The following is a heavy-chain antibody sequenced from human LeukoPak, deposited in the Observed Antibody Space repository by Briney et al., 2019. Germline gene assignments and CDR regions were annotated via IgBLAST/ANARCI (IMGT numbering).Heavy chain of an antibody. V-gene: IGHV3-23*01. J-gene: IGHJ4*02. CDR1: GFTFNIYA. CDR3: AKDRTQQPYGIFDY. D-gene: IGHD6-13*01. CDR2: IGGSGDRT. Sequence: QSGGSLRLSCAASGFTFNIYAMTWVRQDPGKGLEWVSAIGGSGDRTYYADSVKGRFTISRDNSKNTPYLQMNSLRAEDTAVYYCAKDRTQQPYGIFDYWGQGTLVTVSS.